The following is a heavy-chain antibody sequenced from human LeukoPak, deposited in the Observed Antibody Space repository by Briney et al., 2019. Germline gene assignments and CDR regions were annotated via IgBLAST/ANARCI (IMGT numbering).Heavy chain of an antibody. CDR3: ARPTGDLYYFDY. J-gene: IGHJ4*02. Sequence: GESLKISCKGSGYSFTGYWIAWVRQMPGKGLEWMGIIHPGDSDTRYSPSFQGQVTISADKSISTAYLQWGSLKASDTAVYYCARPTGDLYYFDYWGQGTLVTVSS. CDR2: IHPGDSDT. D-gene: IGHD7-27*01. CDR1: GYSFTGYW. V-gene: IGHV5-51*01.